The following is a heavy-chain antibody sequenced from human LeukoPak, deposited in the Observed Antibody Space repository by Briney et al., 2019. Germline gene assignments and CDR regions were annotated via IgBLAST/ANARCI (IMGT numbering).Heavy chain of an antibody. V-gene: IGHV3-48*04. J-gene: IGHJ6*03. CDR2: IRRSSLKI. D-gene: IGHD6-13*01. Sequence: AGGSLRLSCAASEFTFVRYAMNWVRHAPGEGLEWVSYIRRSSLKIGYADSVKGRFTISRDNSKNSLYLQLDSLRVEDPAVYYCVRDPSYGSSWYYYMDVWGKGTTVTVSS. CDR3: VRDPSYGSSWYYYMDV. CDR1: EFTFVRYA.